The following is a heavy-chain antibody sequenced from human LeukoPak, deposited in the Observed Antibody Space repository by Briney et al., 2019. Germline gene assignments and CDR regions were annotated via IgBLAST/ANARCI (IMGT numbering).Heavy chain of an antibody. CDR2: INHSGST. J-gene: IGHJ4*02. D-gene: IGHD2-8*01. V-gene: IGHV4-34*01. CDR1: GGSFSGYY. Sequence: SETLSLTCAVYGGSFSGYYWSWIRQPPGKGLEWIGEINHSGSTNYNPSLKSRVTISVDTSKNQFSLKLSSVTAADTAVYYCARGYCTNGVCPKWGQGTLVTASS. CDR3: ARGYCTNGVCPK.